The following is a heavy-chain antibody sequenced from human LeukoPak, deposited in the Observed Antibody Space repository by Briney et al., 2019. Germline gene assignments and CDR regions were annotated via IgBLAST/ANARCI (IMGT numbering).Heavy chain of an antibody. D-gene: IGHD1-1*01. J-gene: IGHJ5*02. Sequence: SETLSLTCTVSGYSISSHYYWGWIRQPPGKGLEWIGSVYHSGSTCYNPSLKSRVTISLDTSKNQFSLKVTSVTAADTAVYYCARDHNPDKWFDPWGQGTLVTVSS. CDR3: ARDHNPDKWFDP. CDR1: GYSISSHYY. CDR2: VYHSGST. V-gene: IGHV4-38-2*02.